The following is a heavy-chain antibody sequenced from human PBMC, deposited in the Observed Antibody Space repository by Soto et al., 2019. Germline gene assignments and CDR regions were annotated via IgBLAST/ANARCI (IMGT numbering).Heavy chain of an antibody. CDR2: INPSGGST. Sequence: ASVKVSCKASGYTFTSYDINWVRQAPGQGLEWMGIINPSGGSTSYAQKFQGRVTMTRDTSTSTVYMELSSLRSEDTAVYYCAREGSIAARHYYYYGMDVWGQGTTVTVSS. CDR1: GYTFTSYD. CDR3: AREGSIAARHYYYYGMDV. J-gene: IGHJ6*02. D-gene: IGHD6-6*01. V-gene: IGHV1-46*01.